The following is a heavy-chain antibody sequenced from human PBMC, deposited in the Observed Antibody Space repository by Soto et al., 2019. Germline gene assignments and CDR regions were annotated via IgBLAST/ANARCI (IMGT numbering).Heavy chain of an antibody. CDR3: TTDIGVAAAGRYYYYYYGMDV. V-gene: IGHV3-15*07. CDR2: IKSKTDGGTT. Sequence: GGSLRLSCAASGFTFSNAWMNWVRQAPGKGLEWVGRIKSKTDGGTTDYAAPVKGRFTISRDDSKNTLYLQMNSLKTEDTAVYYCTTDIGVAAAGRYYYYYYGMDVWGQATTVTVSS. CDR1: GFTFSNAW. J-gene: IGHJ6*01. D-gene: IGHD6-13*01.